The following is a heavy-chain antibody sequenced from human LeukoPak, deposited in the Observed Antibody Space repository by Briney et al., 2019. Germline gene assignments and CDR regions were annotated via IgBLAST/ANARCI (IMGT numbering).Heavy chain of an antibody. CDR3: ARVGTAIVGAAADY. CDR1: GYPFTSYG. V-gene: IGHV1-18*01. CDR2: ISAYNGNT. D-gene: IGHD1-26*01. Sequence: GASVKVSFKASGYPFTSYGISWVRQAPGQGLAWMGWISAYNGNTNYAQKLQGRVTMTTDTSTSTAYMELRSLRSDDTAVYYCARVGTAIVGAAADYWGQGTLVTVSS. J-gene: IGHJ4*02.